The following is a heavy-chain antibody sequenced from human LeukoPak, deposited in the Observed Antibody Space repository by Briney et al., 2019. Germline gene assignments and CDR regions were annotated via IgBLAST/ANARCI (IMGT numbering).Heavy chain of an antibody. V-gene: IGHV3-53*01. Sequence: GGSLRLSCAASGFTVSSNYMSWVRQAPGKGLEWVSVIYSGGSTYYADSVKGRFTISRDNSKNTLYLQMNSLRAEDTAVYYCARATVRGVFDYWGQGTLVTVSS. CDR2: IYSGGST. J-gene: IGHJ4*02. CDR1: GFTVSSNY. D-gene: IGHD3-10*01. CDR3: ARATVRGVFDY.